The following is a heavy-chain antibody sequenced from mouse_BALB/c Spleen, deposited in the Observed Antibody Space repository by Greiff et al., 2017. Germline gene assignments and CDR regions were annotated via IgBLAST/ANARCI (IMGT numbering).Heavy chain of an antibody. CDR1: GFTFSNYW. J-gene: IGHJ4*01. D-gene: IGHD2-4*01. V-gene: IGHV6-6*02. CDR3: TRSTMITTNAMDY. CDR2: IRLKSNNYAT. Sequence: EVKLEESGGGLVQPGGSMKLSCVASGFTFSNYWMNWVRQSPEKGLEWVAEIRLKSNNYATHYAESVKGRFTISRDDSKSSVYLQMNNLRAEDTGIYYCTRSTMITTNAMDYWGQGTSVTVSS.